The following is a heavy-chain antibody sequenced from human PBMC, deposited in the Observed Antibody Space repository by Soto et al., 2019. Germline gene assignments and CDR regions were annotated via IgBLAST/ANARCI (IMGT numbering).Heavy chain of an antibody. D-gene: IGHD3-16*02. CDR2: INSGGTVA. Sequence: EVPLLESGGGLVQPGGSLRLSCAASGFTYESYAMSWVRQAPGKGLEWVSGINSGGTVAHYADSVKGRFAISRDNSKNTLSLEMKSLRADDTGLYYCAISTGGFGGLFVVPSDYWGQGTLVTVSS. V-gene: IGHV3-23*01. J-gene: IGHJ4*02. CDR1: GFTYESYA. CDR3: AISTGGFGGLFVVPSDY.